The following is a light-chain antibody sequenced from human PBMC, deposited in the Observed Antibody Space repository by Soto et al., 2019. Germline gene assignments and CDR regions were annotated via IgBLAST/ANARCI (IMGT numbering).Light chain of an antibody. CDR3: QAWDTNTTVV. CDR1: KLGDKY. V-gene: IGLV3-1*01. J-gene: IGLJ2*01. Sequence: SYELTQPPSVSVSPGQTATITCSGDKLGDKYASWYQQKPGQSPLLVIYLDTQRPSGIPERISGSNSGNTATLTISGTQAMDEADYYCQAWDTNTTVVFGGGTQLTVL. CDR2: LDT.